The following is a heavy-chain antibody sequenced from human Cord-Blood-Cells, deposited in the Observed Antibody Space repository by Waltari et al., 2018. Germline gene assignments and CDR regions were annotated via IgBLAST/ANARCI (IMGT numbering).Heavy chain of an antibody. Sequence: PGKGLEWVANIKQDGSDKYYVDSVKGRFTISRDNAKNSLYLQMNSLRAEDTAVYYCARSSHYDILTGYYHDYWGQGTLVTVSS. J-gene: IGHJ4*02. CDR2: IKQDGSDK. D-gene: IGHD3-9*01. CDR3: ARSSHYDILTGYYHDY. V-gene: IGHV3-7*01.